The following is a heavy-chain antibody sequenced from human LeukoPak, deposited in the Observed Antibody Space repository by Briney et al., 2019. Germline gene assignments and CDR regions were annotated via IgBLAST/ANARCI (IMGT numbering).Heavy chain of an antibody. J-gene: IGHJ4*02. D-gene: IGHD4-17*01. V-gene: IGHV4-31*03. Sequence: PSQTLSLTCTVSGGSTNSGGYYWSWIRQLPGKGLEWIGYIYYSGSTYYLPSLKSRVSISVDTSENQFSLKLSSVTAADTAVYYCARSTVTTDPKDRRFDYWGQGTLVTVSS. CDR2: IYYSGST. CDR3: ARSTVTTDPKDRRFDY. CDR1: GGSTNSGGYY.